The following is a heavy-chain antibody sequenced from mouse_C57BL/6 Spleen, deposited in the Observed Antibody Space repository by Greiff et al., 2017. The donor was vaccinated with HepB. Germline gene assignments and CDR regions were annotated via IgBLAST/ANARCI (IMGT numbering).Heavy chain of an antibody. J-gene: IGHJ1*03. D-gene: IGHD1-1*01. CDR1: GFTFSDYG. Sequence: VESGGGLVKPGGSLKLSCAASGFTFSDYGMHWVRQAPEKGLEWVAYISSGSSTIYYADTVKGRFTISRDNAKNTLFLQMTSLRSEDTAMYYCARHYYGSSHWYFDVWGTGTTVTVSS. CDR3: ARHYYGSSHWYFDV. CDR2: ISSGSSTI. V-gene: IGHV5-17*01.